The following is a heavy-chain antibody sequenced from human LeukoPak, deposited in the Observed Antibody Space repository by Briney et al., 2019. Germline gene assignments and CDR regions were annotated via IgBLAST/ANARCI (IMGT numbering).Heavy chain of an antibody. CDR3: ARVHDSSGYYFDY. CDR1: GFTFSSYS. CDR2: VSSSSSYI. J-gene: IGHJ4*02. V-gene: IGHV3-21*01. Sequence: GGSLRLSCAASGFTFSSYSMNWVRQAPGKGLEWVSSVSSSSSYIYYADSVKGRFTISRDNAKNSLYLQMNSLRAEDTAVYYCARVHDSSGYYFDYWGQGTLVTVSS. D-gene: IGHD3-22*01.